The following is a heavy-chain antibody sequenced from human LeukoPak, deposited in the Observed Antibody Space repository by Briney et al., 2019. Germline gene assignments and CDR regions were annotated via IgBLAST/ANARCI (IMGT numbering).Heavy chain of an antibody. J-gene: IGHJ4*02. CDR3: ARNFRGGSTYLDS. V-gene: IGHV4-4*07. CDR2: IYSDGTT. Sequence: PSETLSLTCTVSGGSMKNDFRTWIRQPAGKGLERIGRIYSDGTTTNYNPSLKSRVTMSVDTSKNQFSLKLSSVTAADTAMYFCARNFRGGSTYLDSWGQGTLVTVS. CDR1: GGSMKNDF. D-gene: IGHD2/OR15-2a*01.